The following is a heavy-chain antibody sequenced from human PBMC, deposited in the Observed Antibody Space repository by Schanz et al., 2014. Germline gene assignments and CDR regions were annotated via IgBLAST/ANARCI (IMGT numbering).Heavy chain of an antibody. D-gene: IGHD6-6*01. CDR1: GGTFSTYP. V-gene: IGHV1-69*04. CDR2: IIPIHGIV. CDR3: ARDQSPYTTSSDVRYFDY. J-gene: IGHJ4*02. Sequence: VQLEQSGAEVKKPGSSVKVSCKASGGTFSTYPINWLRQAPGQGLEWMGRIIPIHGIVNYAQRFQDRVRITADKSTSTAYMELRSLRSDDTAVYYCARDQSPYTTSSDVRYFDYWGQGTLVTVSS.